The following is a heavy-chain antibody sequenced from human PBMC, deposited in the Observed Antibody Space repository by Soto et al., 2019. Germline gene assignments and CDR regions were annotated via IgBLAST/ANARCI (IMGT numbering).Heavy chain of an antibody. Sequence: PSETLSLTCAVSGGSISSSNWWSWVRQPPGKGLEWIGEIYHSGSTNYNPSLKSRVTISVDKSKNQFSLKLSSVTAADTAVYYCARGSITMVRGVIIINFDYWGQGTLVTVSS. CDR3: ARGSITMVRGVIIINFDY. D-gene: IGHD3-10*01. CDR1: GGSISSSNW. V-gene: IGHV4-4*02. CDR2: IYHSGST. J-gene: IGHJ4*02.